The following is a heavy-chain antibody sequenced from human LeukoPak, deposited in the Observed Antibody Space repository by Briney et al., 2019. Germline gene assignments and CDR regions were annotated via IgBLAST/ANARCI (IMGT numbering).Heavy chain of an antibody. CDR2: ISYDGSNK. CDR3: VSGHGGY. CDR1: GFTFSSYA. Sequence: GGSLRLSCAASGFTFSSYAMSWVRQAPGKGLEWVAVISYDGSNKYYADSVKGRFTISRDNSKNTLYLQMNSLRAEDTAVYYCVSGHGGYWGQGTLVTVSS. D-gene: IGHD5-12*01. V-gene: IGHV3-30*03. J-gene: IGHJ4*02.